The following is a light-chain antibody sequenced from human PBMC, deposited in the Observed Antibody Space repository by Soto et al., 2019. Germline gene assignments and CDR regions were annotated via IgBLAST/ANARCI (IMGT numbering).Light chain of an antibody. CDR1: TGAVTSGHH. CDR3: LFYYGGAQPHLL. Sequence: QAVVTQESSLTVSPGGTVTLTCASSTGAVTSGHHPHWLQQKPGQAPRTVIYSTDNKQDWTPARFSGYLLGGKAALTVSGVQPEDEAEYYCLFYYGGAQPHLLFGGGTKLTVL. V-gene: IGLV7-43*01. CDR2: STD. J-gene: IGLJ2*01.